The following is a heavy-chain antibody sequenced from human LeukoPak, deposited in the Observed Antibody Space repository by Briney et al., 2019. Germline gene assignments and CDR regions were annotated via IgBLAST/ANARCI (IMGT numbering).Heavy chain of an antibody. Sequence: SETLSLTCTVSGGSISSYYWSWIRQPAGKGLKWIGRIYTSGSTNYNPSLKSRVTISVDKSKNQFSLKLSSVTAADTAVYYCARDGTNWNYRYYYYYMDVWGKGTAVTVSS. J-gene: IGHJ6*03. V-gene: IGHV4-4*07. D-gene: IGHD1-7*01. CDR1: GGSISSYY. CDR3: ARDGTNWNYRYYYYYMDV. CDR2: IYTSGST.